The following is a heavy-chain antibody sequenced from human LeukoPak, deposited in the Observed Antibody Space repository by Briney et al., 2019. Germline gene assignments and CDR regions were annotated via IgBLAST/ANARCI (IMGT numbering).Heavy chain of an antibody. J-gene: IGHJ4*02. CDR1: GFTFSNYE. CDR3: ARDHNGPYTFDY. V-gene: IGHV3-48*03. CDR2: ISSSGTTI. Sequence: GGSLRPSCAASGFTFSNYEMNWVRQAPGKGLEWVSYISSSGTTIYYADSVKGRFTISRDNAKNSLSLQMNSLKVEDTAVYYCARDHNGPYTFDYWGQGTLVTVSS. D-gene: IGHD2-2*02.